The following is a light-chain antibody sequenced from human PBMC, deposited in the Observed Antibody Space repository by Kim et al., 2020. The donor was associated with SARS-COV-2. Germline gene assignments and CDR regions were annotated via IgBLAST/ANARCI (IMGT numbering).Light chain of an antibody. CDR2: GTA. CDR1: QRGSSK. V-gene: IGKV3-15*01. J-gene: IGKJ2*01. CDR3: QQYNDWPYT. Sequence: SEAPREKVTRSCGASQRGSSKVAWYHQKPGQAPRLLFYGTATRTSDIPARFSGSGSGIEFTLTISSLQSEDFAVYCWQQYNDWPYTFGQGTKLEI.